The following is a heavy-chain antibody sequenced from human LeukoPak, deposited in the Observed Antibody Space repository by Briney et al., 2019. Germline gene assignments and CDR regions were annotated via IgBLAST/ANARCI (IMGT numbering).Heavy chain of an antibody. V-gene: IGHV4-59*01. CDR1: GGSNSSYY. Sequence: SETLSLTCTVSGGSNSSYYWSWIRQPPGKGLEWIGYIYYSGSTNYNPSLKSRVTISVDTSKNQFSLKLSSVTAADTAVYYCARVGGRYLPYYYYYYMDVWGKGTTVTVSS. J-gene: IGHJ6*03. CDR2: IYYSGST. CDR3: ARVGGRYLPYYYYYYMDV. D-gene: IGHD1-26*01.